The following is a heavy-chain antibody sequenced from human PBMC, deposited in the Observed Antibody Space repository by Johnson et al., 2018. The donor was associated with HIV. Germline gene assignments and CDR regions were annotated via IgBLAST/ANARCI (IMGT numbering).Heavy chain of an antibody. CDR1: GFTFSDYY. Sequence: QMQFVESGGGVVKPGGSLRLSCAASGFTFSDYYMSWIRQAPGKGLERVAALCTGGDTGYADSVRGRFTISRDNAKNSLYLQTNSLRVEDTAFYYCARVKGASVGLDAFDIWGQGTMVTVSS. V-gene: IGHV3-11*05. D-gene: IGHD2-2*01. J-gene: IGHJ3*02. CDR2: LCTGGDT. CDR3: ARVKGASVGLDAFDI.